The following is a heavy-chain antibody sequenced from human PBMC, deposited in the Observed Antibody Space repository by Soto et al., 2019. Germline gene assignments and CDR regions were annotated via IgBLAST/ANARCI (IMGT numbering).Heavy chain of an antibody. CDR1: GFTFSDYY. Sequence: PGGSLRLSCAASGFTFSDYYMSWIRQAPGKGLEWVSYISSSGSTIYYADSVKGRFTISRDNAKNSLYLQMNSLRAEDTAVYYCARVKSLRYFDWFPNDAFDIWGQGTMVTVSS. V-gene: IGHV3-11*01. CDR2: ISSSGSTI. CDR3: ARVKSLRYFDWFPNDAFDI. J-gene: IGHJ3*02. D-gene: IGHD3-9*01.